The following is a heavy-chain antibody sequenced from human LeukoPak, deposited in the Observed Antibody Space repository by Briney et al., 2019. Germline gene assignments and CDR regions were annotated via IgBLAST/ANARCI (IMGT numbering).Heavy chain of an antibody. CDR1: GFTFSSYW. CDR3: ARVNTQVYDILTGYIDY. CDR2: ISSSSSYI. J-gene: IGHJ4*02. Sequence: GGALRLSCAASGFTFSSYWMSWVRQAPGKGLEWVSSISSSSSYIYYADSVKGRFTISRDNAKNSLYLQMNSLRAEDTAVYYCARVNTQVYDILTGYIDYWGQGTLVTVSS. D-gene: IGHD3-9*01. V-gene: IGHV3-21*01.